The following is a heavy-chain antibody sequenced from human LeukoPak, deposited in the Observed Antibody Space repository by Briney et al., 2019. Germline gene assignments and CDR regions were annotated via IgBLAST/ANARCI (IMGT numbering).Heavy chain of an antibody. J-gene: IGHJ2*01. V-gene: IGHV4-30-2*01. CDR1: GGSISSGGYY. D-gene: IGHD2-2*01. CDR3: ASGGTSYEYFDL. Sequence: PSETLSLTCTVSGGSISSGGYYWSWIRQPPGKGLEWIGYIYHSGSTYYNPSLKSRVTISVDRSKNQFSLKLSSVTAADTAVYYCASGGTSYEYFDLWGRGTLVTVSS. CDR2: IYHSGST.